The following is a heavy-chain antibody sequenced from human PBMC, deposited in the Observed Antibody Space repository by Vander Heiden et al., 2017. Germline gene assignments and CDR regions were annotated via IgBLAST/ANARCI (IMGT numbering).Heavy chain of an antibody. CDR1: GFTFSRYG. CDR3: ANPHLDY. CDR2: ISYDGSNE. J-gene: IGHJ4*02. V-gene: IGHV3-30*18. Sequence: QVQLVESGGAVVQPGRSLRLTCAASGFTFSRYGMHWVRQAPGERLEWVAVISYDGSNENYADSVKGRFTISRDNSKNGLYLQMNSLRAEDTAVYYCANPHLDYWGQGTLVTVSS.